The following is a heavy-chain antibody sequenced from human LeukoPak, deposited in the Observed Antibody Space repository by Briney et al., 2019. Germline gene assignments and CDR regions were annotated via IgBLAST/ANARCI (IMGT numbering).Heavy chain of an antibody. D-gene: IGHD6-19*01. Sequence: GGSLRLSCAASGFTFRSYEMNWVRQAPGKGLEWVSYISSSGSTIYYADSVKGRFTISRDNAKNSLYLQMNSLRAEDTAVYYCARDTAVAGTGLTSGYFDYWGQGTLVTVSS. V-gene: IGHV3-48*03. CDR1: GFTFRSYE. J-gene: IGHJ4*02. CDR3: ARDTAVAGTGLTSGYFDY. CDR2: ISSSGSTI.